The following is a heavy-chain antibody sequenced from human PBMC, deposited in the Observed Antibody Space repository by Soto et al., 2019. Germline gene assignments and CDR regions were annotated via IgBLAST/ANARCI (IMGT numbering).Heavy chain of an antibody. D-gene: IGHD2-21*02. Sequence: EVQLVESEGGLVQRGGSLRLSFAASGFTFNYYWMHWVRQAPGQGLVWVSHIHSDGSSTTYADSVKGRFTISRDNAKNTLYLQMNSLRAEDTAVYYCARGDKGGFDLWGQGTTVTVSS. CDR3: ARGDKGGFDL. CDR1: GFTFNYYW. V-gene: IGHV3-74*01. CDR2: IHSDGSST. J-gene: IGHJ3*01.